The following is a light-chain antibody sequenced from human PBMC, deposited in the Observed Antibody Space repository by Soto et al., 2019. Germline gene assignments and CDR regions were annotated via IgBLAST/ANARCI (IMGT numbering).Light chain of an antibody. Sequence: QSVLTQPPSASGTLGQGVTISCSGSTSNIGSNYVYWYQQLPGTAPKLLIYRNNQRPSGVPDRFSGSKSGTSASLAISGLRSDDEADYFCATWDGSLNGFYVFGTGTKATVL. V-gene: IGLV1-47*01. CDR1: TSNIGSNY. J-gene: IGLJ1*01. CDR2: RNN. CDR3: ATWDGSLNGFYV.